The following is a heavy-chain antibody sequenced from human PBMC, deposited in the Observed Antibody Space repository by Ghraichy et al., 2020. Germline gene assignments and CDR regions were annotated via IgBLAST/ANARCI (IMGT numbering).Heavy chain of an antibody. J-gene: IGHJ4*02. CDR3: ARTSPPSTWFS. CDR1: GFTFSTCW. CDR2: IKQDGSEK. V-gene: IGHV3-7*03. D-gene: IGHD6-13*01. Sequence: GGSLRLSCVASGFTFSTCWMTWVRQAPGKGLERVASIKQDGSEKYYVDSVKGRFTISRDNAKNSLYLQMNSLRAEDTAVYYCARTSPPSTWFSWGQGTLVTVSS.